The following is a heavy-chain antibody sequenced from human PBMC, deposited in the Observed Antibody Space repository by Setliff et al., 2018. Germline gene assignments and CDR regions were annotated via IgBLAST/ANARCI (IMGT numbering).Heavy chain of an antibody. CDR1: GASINNHY. J-gene: IGHJ6*03. V-gene: IGHV4-59*08. Sequence: SETLSLTCTVSGASINNHYWAWIRQPPGKGLEWIGYVSHSGSTDYNPSLGSRVTVSEDTSMNQFSLKLSSVTAADTAVYFCARAISGWYSAHYYYMDVWGKGTAVTVSS. CDR3: ARAISGWYSAHYYYMDV. D-gene: IGHD6-19*01. CDR2: VSHSGST.